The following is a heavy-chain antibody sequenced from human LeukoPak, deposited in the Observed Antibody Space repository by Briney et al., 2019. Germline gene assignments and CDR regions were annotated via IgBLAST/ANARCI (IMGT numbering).Heavy chain of an antibody. V-gene: IGHV3-73*01. CDR2: IRGKANNYAT. J-gene: IGHJ1*01. CDR3: TRGYYDSSQGYFQH. Sequence: GGSLRPSCAASGFTFSGSAMHWVRQASGKGLEWVGRIRGKANNYATAYGASVKGRFTISRDDSKNTAYLQMNSLKTEDTAVYYCTRGYYDSSQGYFQHWGQGTLVTVSS. D-gene: IGHD3-22*01. CDR1: GFTFSGSA.